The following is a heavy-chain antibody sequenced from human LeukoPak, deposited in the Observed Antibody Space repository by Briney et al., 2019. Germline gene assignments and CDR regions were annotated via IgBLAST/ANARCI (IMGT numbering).Heavy chain of an antibody. D-gene: IGHD3-10*01. J-gene: IGHJ4*02. CDR3: AKDRWYDGESGYFDH. CDR1: GFTYKNYA. Sequence: PGGSLRLSCEASGFTYKNYAMAWVRQAPGKGQEWASDLSGSGAATFYADSVKGRFTISRDNSNNTLYLRLNRLRAEDTAIYFCAKDRWYDGESGYFDHWGRGTLVTVSS. CDR2: LSGSGAAT. V-gene: IGHV3-23*01.